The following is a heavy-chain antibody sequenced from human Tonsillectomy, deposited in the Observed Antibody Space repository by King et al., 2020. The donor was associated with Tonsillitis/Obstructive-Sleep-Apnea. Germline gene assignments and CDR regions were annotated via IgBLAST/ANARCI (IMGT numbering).Heavy chain of an antibody. V-gene: IGHV2-70*11. CDR2: IDWDDDK. CDR1: GFSLSTSGMC. CDR3: ARIRLDFWSGYYSGAFDY. Sequence: VTLKESGPALVKPTQTLTLTCTFSGFSLSTSGMCVSWIRQPPGKALERLARIDWDDDKYYSTSLKTRLTISKDTSKNQVVLTMTNMDPVDTATYYCARIRLDFWSGYYSGAFDYWGQGTLVTVSS. D-gene: IGHD3-3*01. J-gene: IGHJ4*02.